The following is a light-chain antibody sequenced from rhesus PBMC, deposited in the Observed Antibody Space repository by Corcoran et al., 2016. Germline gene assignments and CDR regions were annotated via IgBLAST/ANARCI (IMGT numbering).Light chain of an antibody. CDR3: QHNYGTPYS. CDR1: ENVNNY. J-gene: IGKJ2*01. CDR2: KAS. Sequence: DIQMTQSPSSLSASVGDRVTITCRTSENVNNYLNWYQQKPGKAPKLLIYKASTLQSGVPSRFSGSGSGTDYTFTISSLQSEDVANYYCQHNYGTPYSFGQGTKVEIK. V-gene: IGKV1-74*01.